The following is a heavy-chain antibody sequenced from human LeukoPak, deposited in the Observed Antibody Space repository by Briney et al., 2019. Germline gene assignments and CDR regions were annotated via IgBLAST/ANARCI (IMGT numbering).Heavy chain of an antibody. D-gene: IGHD4-17*01. V-gene: IGHV4-39*07. J-gene: IGHJ4*02. Sequence: PSETLSLTCTVSGGSISSSSYYWSWIRQPPGKGLEWIGEINHSGSTSYNPSLKSRVTISVDTSKNQFSLKLSSVTAADTAVYYCTRPRTTVRNPFDYWGQGTLVTVSS. CDR1: GGSISSSSYY. CDR2: INHSGST. CDR3: TRPRTTVRNPFDY.